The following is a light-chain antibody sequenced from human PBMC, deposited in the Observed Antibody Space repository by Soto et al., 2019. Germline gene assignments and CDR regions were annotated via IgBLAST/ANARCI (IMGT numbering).Light chain of an antibody. CDR1: QSISSW. CDR2: DAS. V-gene: IGKV1-5*01. CDR3: QQYNSYSRT. J-gene: IGKJ1*01. Sequence: DIQMTQSPSTLSASVGDRVTITCRASQSISSWLAWYQQQPGKAPKLLIYDASSLESGVPSRFSGRGSGTEFTLTISSLQPDDFATYYCQQYNSYSRTFGQGTQVEIK.